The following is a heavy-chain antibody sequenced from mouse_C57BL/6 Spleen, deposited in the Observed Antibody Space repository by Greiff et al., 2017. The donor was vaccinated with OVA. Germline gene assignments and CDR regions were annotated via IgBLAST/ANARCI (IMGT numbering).Heavy chain of an antibody. CDR3: ARGDCDGSYDY. V-gene: IGHV1-50*01. Sequence: QVQLQQPGAELVKPGASVKLSCKASGFTFTSYCMQWVSQRPGQGLEWIGEIGPSDSSTNYNQKFKGKATFTVATSSCTAYMQPSSLTTDDAAVYYCARGDCDGSYDYRGQGTTLTVSS. D-gene: IGHD1-1*02. CDR2: IGPSDSST. CDR1: GFTFTSYC. J-gene: IGHJ2*01.